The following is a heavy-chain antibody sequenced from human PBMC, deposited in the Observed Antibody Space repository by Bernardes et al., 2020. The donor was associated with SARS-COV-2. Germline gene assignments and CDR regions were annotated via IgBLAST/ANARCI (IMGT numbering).Heavy chain of an antibody. CDR3: ARRDYRLDY. Sequence: VGSLSLSCTASGFIFSNSYMNWVRQAPGRGLEWVASISNSGNYIFYADSVKGRFTLSRDNAKNSLYLQMNSLRAEDTAIYYCARRDYRLDYWGQGALVTVSS. J-gene: IGHJ4*02. V-gene: IGHV3-21*01. D-gene: IGHD2-21*01. CDR1: GFIFSNSY. CDR2: ISNSGNYI.